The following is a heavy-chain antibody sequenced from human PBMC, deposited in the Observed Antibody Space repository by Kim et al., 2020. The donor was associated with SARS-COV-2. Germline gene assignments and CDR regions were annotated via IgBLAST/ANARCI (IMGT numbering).Heavy chain of an antibody. CDR1: GYTFSGYY. CDR3: ARPRRSYSNGWCESELDP. J-gene: IGHJ5*02. D-gene: IGHD6-19*01. CDR2: IDPNSGGT. V-gene: IGHV1-2*06. Sequence: ASVKVSCKASGYTFSGYYMHWVRQAPGQGLEWMGRIDPNSGGTKYAQKFQGRVIMTRDTSISTAYMELSRLRSDDTAVYYCARPRRSYSNGWCESELDPWGQGTLVTVSS.